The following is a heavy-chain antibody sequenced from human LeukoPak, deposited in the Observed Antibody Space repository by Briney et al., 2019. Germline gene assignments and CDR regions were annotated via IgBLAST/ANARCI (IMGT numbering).Heavy chain of an antibody. Sequence: SDTLSLTCAVSGGSISSGDYYWSWIRQPPGKGLEWIGYIYYSGSTYYNPSLKSRVTISVDTSKNQFSLKLSSVTAADTAVYYCARIPGWLQLRGYFDYWGQGTLVTVSS. D-gene: IGHD5-24*01. CDR2: IYYSGST. CDR1: GGSISSGDYY. CDR3: ARIPGWLQLRGYFDY. J-gene: IGHJ4*02. V-gene: IGHV4-30-4*02.